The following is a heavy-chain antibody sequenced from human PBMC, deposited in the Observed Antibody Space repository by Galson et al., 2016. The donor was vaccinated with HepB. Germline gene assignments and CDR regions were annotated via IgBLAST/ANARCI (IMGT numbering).Heavy chain of an antibody. V-gene: IGHV3-66*01. CDR1: GFTARSTY. CDR3: AMRLWFGEF. CDR2: FYSAGNT. J-gene: IGHJ4*02. D-gene: IGHD3-10*01. Sequence: LRLSCAASGFTARSTYMTWVRQAPGRGLEWVSLFYSAGNTSYADSVKGRFTISRDDSRDTLYLQMNSLRAEDTAMYYCAMRLWFGEFGGQGTLVTVSS.